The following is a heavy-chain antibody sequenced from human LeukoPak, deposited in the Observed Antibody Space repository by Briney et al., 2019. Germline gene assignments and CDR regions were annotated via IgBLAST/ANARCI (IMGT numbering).Heavy chain of an antibody. CDR1: GYTFTSYG. CDR3: ARTYYYDSSGPPGYNWFDP. Sequence: ASVKVSCKASGYTFTSYGISWVRQAPGQGLEWMGWISAYNGNTNYAQKLQGRVTMTTDTSASTAYMDLRSLRSDDTAVYYCARTYYYDSSGPPGYNWFDPWGQGTLVTVSS. D-gene: IGHD3-22*01. CDR2: ISAYNGNT. V-gene: IGHV1-18*01. J-gene: IGHJ5*02.